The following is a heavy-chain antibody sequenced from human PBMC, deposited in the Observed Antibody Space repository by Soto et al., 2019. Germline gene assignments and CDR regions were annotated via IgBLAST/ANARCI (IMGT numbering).Heavy chain of an antibody. Sequence: QVQVQQWGAGLLKPSETLSLTCDVYGGPFSGYYCTWIRQPPGKGLEWIGEINDSGSTNYNPSLNSRVTISVDTSRFQYHLKLSSVTAADSAVYYCARGNTAARLASYYSMDVWGKWTTITVSS. CDR3: ARGNTAARLASYYSMDV. D-gene: IGHD6-6*01. CDR2: INDSGST. J-gene: IGHJ6*03. V-gene: IGHV4-34*01. CDR1: GGPFSGYY.